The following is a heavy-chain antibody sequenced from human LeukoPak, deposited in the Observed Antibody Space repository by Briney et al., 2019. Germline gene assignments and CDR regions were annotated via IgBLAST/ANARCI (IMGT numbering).Heavy chain of an antibody. D-gene: IGHD6-6*01. CDR1: GGSISSYY. CDR2: IYTSGST. J-gene: IGHJ6*03. CDR3: ARTQRSSSPRVYYYYYMDV. V-gene: IGHV4-4*07. Sequence: SETLSLTCTVSGGSISSYYWSWIRQPAGKGLEWIGRIYTSGSTNYNPSLKSRVTMSVDTSKNQFSLKLSSVTAADTAVYYCARTQRSSSPRVYYYYYMDVWGKGTTVTVSS.